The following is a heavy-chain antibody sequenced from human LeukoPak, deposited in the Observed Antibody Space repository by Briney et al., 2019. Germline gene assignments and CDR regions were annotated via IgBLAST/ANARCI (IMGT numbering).Heavy chain of an antibody. V-gene: IGHV1-18*01. J-gene: IGHJ4*02. Sequence: ASVKVSCKASGYTFTSYGISWVRQAPGQGLEWMGWISAYNGNTNYAQKLQGRVTMTRNTSISTAYMELSSLRSEDTAVYYCARGPHSGSYELDYWGQGTLVTVSS. CDR2: ISAYNGNT. CDR1: GYTFTSYG. D-gene: IGHD1-26*01. CDR3: ARGPHSGSYELDY.